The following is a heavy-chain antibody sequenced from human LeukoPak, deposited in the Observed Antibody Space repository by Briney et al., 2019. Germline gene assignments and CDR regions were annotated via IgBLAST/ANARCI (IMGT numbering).Heavy chain of an antibody. D-gene: IGHD3-22*01. V-gene: IGHV3-23*01. CDR3: AKVSSVHPGPYYYDSSGYNY. Sequence: PGGSLRLSCAASGFTFSSYAMSWVRQAPGKGLEWVSAISGSGGSTYYADSVKGRFTISRDNSKNTLYLQMNSLRAEDTAVYYCAKVSSVHPGPYYYDSSGYNYWGQGTLVTVSS. CDR2: ISGSGGST. J-gene: IGHJ4*02. CDR1: GFTFSSYA.